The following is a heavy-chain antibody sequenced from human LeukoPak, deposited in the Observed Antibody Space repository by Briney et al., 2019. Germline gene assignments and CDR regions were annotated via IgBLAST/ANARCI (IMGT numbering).Heavy chain of an antibody. D-gene: IGHD1-14*01. Sequence: GGSLRLSCAASGFDFESYTMTWVRQAPGKGLEWVSLISATSSDINYAESVRGRFTITKANAKNSLFLQMAGLRAEDTPIYDFANGRLTALINNLDPWGQGTLVTASP. CDR3: ANGRLTALINNLDP. V-gene: IGHV3-21*04. J-gene: IGHJ5*02. CDR2: ISATSSDI. CDR1: GFDFESYT.